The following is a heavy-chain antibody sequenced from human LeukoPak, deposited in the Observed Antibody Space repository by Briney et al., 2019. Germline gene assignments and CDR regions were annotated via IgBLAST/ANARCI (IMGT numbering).Heavy chain of an antibody. D-gene: IGHD6-13*01. CDR3: ARVIAAAALNWFDP. CDR1: EGTYSSYS. V-gene: IGHV1-69*04. Sequence: GSSVKVSCKASEGTYSSYSISWVRQAPGQGLEWMGMIIPIFGIANYAQKFQGRVTITADKSTSTAYMELSSLRSEDTAVYYCARVIAAAALNWFDPWGQGTLVTVSS. CDR2: IIPIFGIA. J-gene: IGHJ5*02.